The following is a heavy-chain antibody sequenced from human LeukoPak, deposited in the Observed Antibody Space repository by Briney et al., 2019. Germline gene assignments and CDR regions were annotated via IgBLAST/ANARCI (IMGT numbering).Heavy chain of an antibody. V-gene: IGHV1-8*01. CDR3: ARGGVRWSKYDY. CDR2: MNPNSGNT. Sequence: GAPVKVSCKASGYTFTSYDINWVRQATGQGLEWMGWMNPNSGNTGYAQKFQGRVTTTRNTSISTAYMELSSLRSEDTAVYYCARGGVRWSKYDYWGQGTLVTVSS. CDR1: GYTFTSYD. J-gene: IGHJ4*02. D-gene: IGHD4-23*01.